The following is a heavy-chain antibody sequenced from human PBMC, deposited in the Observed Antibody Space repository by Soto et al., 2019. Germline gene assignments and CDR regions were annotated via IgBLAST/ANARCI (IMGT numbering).Heavy chain of an antibody. CDR1: GGSISSSNW. V-gene: IGHV4-4*02. CDR3: ARSRHEKFLWFDP. CDR2: IYHSGST. J-gene: IGHJ5*02. Sequence: PSETLSLTCAVSGGSISSSNWWSWVRQPPGKGLEWIGEIYHSGSTNYNPSLKSRVTISVDKSKNQFSLKLSSVTAADTAVYYCARSRHEKFLWFDPWGQGTLVTVSS.